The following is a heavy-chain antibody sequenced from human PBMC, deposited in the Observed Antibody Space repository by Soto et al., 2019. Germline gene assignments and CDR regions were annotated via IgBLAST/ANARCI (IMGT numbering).Heavy chain of an antibody. J-gene: IGHJ3*02. Sequence: QVQLVQSGAEVKKPGASVKVSCKASGYTFTNYYVHWVRQAPGQGREWMGVINPSGGRTSYAQNFQGRVTMTRDTSTSTVFMELSSLRSDDTAIYYCARGPHITTAGHTFDIWGQGTMVTVSS. CDR1: GYTFTNYY. CDR2: INPSGGRT. V-gene: IGHV1-46*01. CDR3: ARGPHITTAGHTFDI. D-gene: IGHD3-22*01.